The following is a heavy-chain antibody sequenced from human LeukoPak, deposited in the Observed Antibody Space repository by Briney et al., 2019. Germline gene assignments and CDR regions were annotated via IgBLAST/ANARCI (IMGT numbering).Heavy chain of an antibody. CDR1: GGSISRGHW. CDR2: IDQSGST. Sequence: SETLSLTCTVSGGSISRGHWWSWVRQPPGKGLEWIGEIDQSGSTNYNPSLKSRVTISVDNSKNQFSLKLTSVTAADTAMYYCTRNGDYCLDYWGQGTLVTVSS. J-gene: IGHJ4*02. D-gene: IGHD2-21*01. V-gene: IGHV4-4*02. CDR3: TRNGDYCLDY.